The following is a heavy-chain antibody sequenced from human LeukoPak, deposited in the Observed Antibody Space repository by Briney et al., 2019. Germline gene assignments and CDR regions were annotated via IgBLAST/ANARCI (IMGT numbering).Heavy chain of an antibody. CDR3: ARRGVGRLLAAAFDI. D-gene: IGHD3-22*01. CDR1: GGFFSGYY. Sequence: SETLSLTCAVYGGFFSGYYWSWIRQPPGKGLEWIGEINHSGSTNYNPSLKSRVTISVDTSKNQFSLKLSSVTAADTAVYYCARRGVGRLLAAAFDIWGQGTMVTVSS. V-gene: IGHV4-34*01. CDR2: INHSGST. J-gene: IGHJ3*02.